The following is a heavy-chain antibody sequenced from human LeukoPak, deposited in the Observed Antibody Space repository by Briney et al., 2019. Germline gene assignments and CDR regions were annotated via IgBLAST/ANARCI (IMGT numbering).Heavy chain of an antibody. V-gene: IGHV1-18*01. Sequence: ASVKVSCKASGYTFTSYGISWVRQAPGQGLEWMGWLSAYNGNTNYAQKLQGRVTMTTDTSTSTAYMELRSLRSDDTAVYYCARVVRSGSSSWSFDYWGQGTLVTVSS. CDR3: ARVVRSGSSSWSFDY. CDR2: LSAYNGNT. D-gene: IGHD6-13*01. J-gene: IGHJ4*02. CDR1: GYTFTSYG.